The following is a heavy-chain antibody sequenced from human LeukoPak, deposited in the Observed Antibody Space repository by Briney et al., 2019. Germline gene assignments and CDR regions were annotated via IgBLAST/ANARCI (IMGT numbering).Heavy chain of an antibody. CDR1: GYTLTELS. CDR2: VDPEDGGT. CDR3: ATHGDFWSGYYPSTVDYYYYYGMDV. D-gene: IGHD3-3*01. V-gene: IGHV1-24*01. J-gene: IGHJ6*02. Sequence: ASVKVSFKVAGYTLTELSMHWVRQAPGKGLEWVGGVDPEDGGTIYAQKFQGRVTMTEETSTDTAYMELSSLRSEDTAVYYCATHGDFWSGYYPSTVDYYYYYGMDVWGQGTTVTVSS.